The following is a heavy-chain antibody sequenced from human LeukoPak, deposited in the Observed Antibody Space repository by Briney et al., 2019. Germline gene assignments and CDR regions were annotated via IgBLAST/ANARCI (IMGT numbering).Heavy chain of an antibody. CDR1: GFTFSSYA. V-gene: IGHV3-23*01. J-gene: IGHJ4*02. CDR3: ARDGEDGVCDY. Sequence: PGGSLRLSCAASGFTFSSYAMSWVRQAPGKGLEWVSGISGSGDNTYYADSVKGRFTISRDNAKNSLYLQMNSLRAEDTAVYYCARDGEDGVCDYWGQGTLVTVSS. D-gene: IGHD3-10*01. CDR2: ISGSGDNT.